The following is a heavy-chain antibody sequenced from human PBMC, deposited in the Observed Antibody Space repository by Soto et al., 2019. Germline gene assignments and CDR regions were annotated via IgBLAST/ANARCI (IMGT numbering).Heavy chain of an antibody. CDR2: IWYDGSNK. Sequence: QVQLVESGGGVVQPGRSLRLSCAASGFTFSSYGMHWVRQAPGKGLEWVAVIWYDGSNKYYADSVKGRFTISRDNSKNTLYLQMNSLRAEDTAVYYCARDPGIVVVPAAVDYWGQGTLVTVSS. J-gene: IGHJ4*02. CDR1: GFTFSSYG. V-gene: IGHV3-33*01. CDR3: ARDPGIVVVPAAVDY. D-gene: IGHD2-2*01.